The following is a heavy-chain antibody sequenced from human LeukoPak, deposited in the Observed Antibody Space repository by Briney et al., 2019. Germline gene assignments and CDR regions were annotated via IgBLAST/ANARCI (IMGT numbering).Heavy chain of an antibody. CDR3: VRGTEIVVLAAARDAFDI. Sequence: PGGSLRLSCSASGFTFSSYAMHWVRQAAGRGLEYVSGISSNGGSIYYPDSVKGRFTISRDNSKRTVFLQMSSLRAEGTAVYYCVRGTEIVVLAAARDAFDIWGQGTMVTVSS. J-gene: IGHJ3*02. D-gene: IGHD2-15*01. V-gene: IGHV3-64D*09. CDR1: GFTFSSYA. CDR2: ISSNGGSI.